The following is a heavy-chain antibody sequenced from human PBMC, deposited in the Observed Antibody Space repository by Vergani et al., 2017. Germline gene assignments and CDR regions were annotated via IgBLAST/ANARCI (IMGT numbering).Heavy chain of an antibody. CDR2: IRNKAYGGPT. CDR1: GFSFGDYA. J-gene: IGHJ4*02. Sequence: EVQLVESGGGLVPPGRSLRLSCAASGFSFGDYAMTWVRQAPGKGLEWVAFIRNKAYGGPTEYAASVKGRFTISRDDSKRLAYLQLSGLKTEDTAVYFCSRGRGYSFGYSDYWGQGTLVTVSS. CDR3: SRGRGYSFGYSDY. V-gene: IGHV3-49*04. D-gene: IGHD5-18*01.